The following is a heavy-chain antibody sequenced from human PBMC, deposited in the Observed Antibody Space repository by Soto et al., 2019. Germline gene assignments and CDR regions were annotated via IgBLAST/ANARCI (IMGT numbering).Heavy chain of an antibody. D-gene: IGHD3-22*01. J-gene: IGHJ4*02. CDR2: ISYDGSNK. CDR3: ARDQGSRRGGIVVVITNNFDY. V-gene: IGHV3-30-3*01. CDR1: GFTFSSYA. Sequence: GGSLRLSCAASGFTFSSYAMHWVRQAPGKGLEWVAVISYDGSNKYYADSVKGRFTISRDNSKNTLYLQMNSLRAEDTAVYYCARDQGSRRGGIVVVITNNFDYWGQGTLVTVSS.